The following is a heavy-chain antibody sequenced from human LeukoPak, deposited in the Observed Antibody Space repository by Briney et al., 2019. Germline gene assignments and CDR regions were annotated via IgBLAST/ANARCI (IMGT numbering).Heavy chain of an antibody. V-gene: IGHV2-5*02. CDR1: GFSRSSSELA. CDR3: GHRLFWSGSHWFDP. J-gene: IGHJ5*02. CDR2: NYWDDDK. D-gene: IGHD3-3*01. Sequence: SGPALVLPSQTLTLTCSFSGFSRSSSELAVGWIRQPPGKPLEWLGSNYWDDDKRYSPSLKNRLTTTRDTSKMQVVLIMTNMGPVDTATYYWGHRLFWSGSHWFDPWGQGILVTVSS.